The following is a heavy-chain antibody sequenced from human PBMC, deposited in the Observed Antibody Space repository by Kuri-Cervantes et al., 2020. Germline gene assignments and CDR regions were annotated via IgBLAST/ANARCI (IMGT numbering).Heavy chain of an antibody. D-gene: IGHD2-2*01. V-gene: IGHV1-3*01. CDR2: INAGNGNT. CDR1: GYTFTSYA. J-gene: IGHJ4*02. Sequence: ASVKVSCKASGYTFTSYAMHWVRQAPGQRLEWMGWINAGNGNTKYSQKFQGRVTITRDTSASTAYMELSSLRSEDTAVYYCARDRRYCSSTSCSAAPYYFDYWGQGTLVTVSS. CDR3: ARDRRYCSSTSCSAAPYYFDY.